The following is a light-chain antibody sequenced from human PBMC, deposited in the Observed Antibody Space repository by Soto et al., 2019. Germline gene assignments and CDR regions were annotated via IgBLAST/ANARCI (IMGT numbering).Light chain of an antibody. CDR2: GAS. Sequence: DIQMTQSPSSLSASVGDRVIITCRASQSISTYLNWYQQKPGKAPKLLIYGASSLQSGVPSRFSGSGSGADFTLTISSLQPEDFATYFCQESYSTRYTFGQGTKLEIK. V-gene: IGKV1-39*01. CDR3: QESYSTRYT. CDR1: QSISTY. J-gene: IGKJ2*01.